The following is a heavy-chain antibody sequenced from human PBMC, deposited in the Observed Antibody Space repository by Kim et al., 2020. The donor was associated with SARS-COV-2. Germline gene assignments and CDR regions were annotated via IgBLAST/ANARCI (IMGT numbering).Heavy chain of an antibody. CDR2: INHSGST. D-gene: IGHD3-10*01. V-gene: IGHV4-34*01. CDR3: ARPMVRGVIGPRGAFDI. Sequence: SETLSLTCAVYGVSFSGYYWSWIRQPPGKGLEWIGEINHSGSTNYNPSPKSRVTISVDTSNNQISLKLSSVTAADTAVYYCARPMVRGVIGPRGAFDIWGQGTMVTVSS. J-gene: IGHJ3*02. CDR1: GVSFSGYY.